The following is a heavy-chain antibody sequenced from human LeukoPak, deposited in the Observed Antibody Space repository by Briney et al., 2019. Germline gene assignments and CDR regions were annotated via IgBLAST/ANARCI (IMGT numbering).Heavy chain of an antibody. Sequence: GGSLRLSCAASGFTFKTFGMHWVRQAPGKGLEWVSLIPSDEITKFYADSVKGRFTIFRDNSKNTLYLQMKGLRVEDTAIYYCARDGSGGSSFGQWGQGTLVTVSS. J-gene: IGHJ4*02. CDR1: GFTFKTFG. CDR3: ARDGSGGSSFGQ. D-gene: IGHD2-15*01. V-gene: IGHV3-30*02. CDR2: IPSDEITK.